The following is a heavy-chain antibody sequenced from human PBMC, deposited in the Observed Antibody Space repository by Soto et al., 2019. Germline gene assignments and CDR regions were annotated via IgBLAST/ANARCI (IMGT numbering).Heavy chain of an antibody. D-gene: IGHD3-22*01. CDR2: IWYDGSNK. CDR1: GFTFSSYG. Sequence: QVQLVESGGGVVQPGRSLRLSCAASGFTFSSYGMHWVRQAPGKGLERVAVIWYDGSNKYYADSVKGRFTISRDNSKNTLDLQMNTLRAEDTSVYYCAREGMYYNACSGYYLNWFFDLWGRGTLVTVSS. V-gene: IGHV3-33*01. J-gene: IGHJ2*01. CDR3: AREGMYYNACSGYYLNWFFDL.